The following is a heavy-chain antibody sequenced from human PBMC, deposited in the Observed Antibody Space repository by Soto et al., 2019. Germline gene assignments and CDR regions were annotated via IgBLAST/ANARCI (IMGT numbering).Heavy chain of an antibody. Sequence: EVQLVESGGGLVKPGGSLRLSCAASGFTFIAYSMNWVGQAPGKGREGVPSISSSSSYIYYADSVKGRFTISRDNAKNSLYLQMNSLRAEDTAVYYCARDKIAAAGKNYFDYWGQGTLVTVSS. J-gene: IGHJ4*02. CDR2: ISSSSSYI. CDR1: GFTFIAYS. CDR3: ARDKIAAAGKNYFDY. D-gene: IGHD6-13*01. V-gene: IGHV3-21*01.